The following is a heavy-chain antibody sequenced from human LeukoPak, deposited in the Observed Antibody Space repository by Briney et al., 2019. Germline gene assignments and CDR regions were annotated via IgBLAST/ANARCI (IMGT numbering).Heavy chain of an antibody. D-gene: IGHD3-3*01. Sequence: ASVKVSCKASGYTFTSYGISWVRQAPGQGLEWMGWISAYNGNTNYAQKLQGRVTMTTDTSTSTAYMELRSLRSDDTAVYYCARDLGSDYDFWSGYQNWYFDLWGRGTLVTVSS. CDR2: ISAYNGNT. CDR1: GYTFTSYG. CDR3: ARDLGSDYDFWSGYQNWYFDL. V-gene: IGHV1-18*01. J-gene: IGHJ2*01.